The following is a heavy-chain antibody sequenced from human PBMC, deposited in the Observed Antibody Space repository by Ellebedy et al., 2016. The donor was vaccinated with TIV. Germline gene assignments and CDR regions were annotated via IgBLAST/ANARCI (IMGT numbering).Heavy chain of an antibody. CDR1: GDSITGNY. CDR3: ATQGGRLPGYSWFDP. D-gene: IGHD5-18*01. Sequence: SETLSLXXTVSGDSITGNYWSWIRQPPGKGLEWIGYIYHSRGTNYNPSLKGRVTISIDTSRNQFSLKLRSVTAADTAVYYCATQGGRLPGYSWFDPWGQGTLVTVSS. V-gene: IGHV4-59*08. J-gene: IGHJ5*02. CDR2: IYHSRGT.